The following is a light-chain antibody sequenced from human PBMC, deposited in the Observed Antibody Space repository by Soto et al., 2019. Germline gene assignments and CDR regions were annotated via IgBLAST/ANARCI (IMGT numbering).Light chain of an antibody. V-gene: IGKV3-20*01. CDR3: QQYDT. CDR2: SAS. Sequence: EMVLTQSPGTLSLSPGERATLSCRASQSVSSSDLAWYQQKPGQAPRLLIYSASSRATGIPDRFSGSGSGTDFTLTISRLEPEDFAVYYCQQYDTFGQGTKLEIK. J-gene: IGKJ2*01. CDR1: QSVSSSD.